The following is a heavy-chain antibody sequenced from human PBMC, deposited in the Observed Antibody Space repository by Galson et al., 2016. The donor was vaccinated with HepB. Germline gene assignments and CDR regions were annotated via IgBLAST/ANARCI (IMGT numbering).Heavy chain of an antibody. CDR3: ARPRGTSYDYYGMDG. CDR2: VSGDGTNK. D-gene: IGHD3-16*01. J-gene: IGHJ6*02. Sequence: SLRLSCAASGFSLSNYGMHWVRQAPGKGLEWVAVVSGDGTNKYYADSVKGRFTISKDNSKNTLYLQINSLRGEDTAVYYCARPRGTSYDYYGMDGWGQGTTVSVSS. CDR1: GFSLSNYG. V-gene: IGHV3-30*03.